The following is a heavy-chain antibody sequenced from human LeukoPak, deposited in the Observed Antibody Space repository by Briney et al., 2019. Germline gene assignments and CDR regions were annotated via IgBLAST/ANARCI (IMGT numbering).Heavy chain of an antibody. J-gene: IGHJ3*01. CDR3: ARRYCSTCPTGHAFDL. V-gene: IGHV3-23*01. CDR2: LSSGDNT. Sequence: GGSLRLSCAASGFTLSSYAMSWVRQAPGRGLEWVSALSSGDNTHYADSVNGRFTISRDDSKNTLYLQLNSLRAEDTAVYYCARRYCSTCPTGHAFDLWGQGTMVTVSS. CDR1: GFTLSSYA. D-gene: IGHD2-2*01.